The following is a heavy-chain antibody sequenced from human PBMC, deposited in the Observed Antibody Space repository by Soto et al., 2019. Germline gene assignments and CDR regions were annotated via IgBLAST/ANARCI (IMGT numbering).Heavy chain of an antibody. J-gene: IGHJ6*02. Sequence: SPRLSCAASGFTFSSYDMHWVRQATGEGLEWVSAIGTAGDTYYPGPVKGRFTTPRENAKNSLYLQMNSLRAEDTAVYYCARNRGGSWGPQYSYYGMDVWGQGTTVTVSS. D-gene: IGHD3-10*01. CDR1: GFTFSSYD. CDR3: ARNRGGSWGPQYSYYGMDV. V-gene: IGHV3-13*01. CDR2: IGTAGDT.